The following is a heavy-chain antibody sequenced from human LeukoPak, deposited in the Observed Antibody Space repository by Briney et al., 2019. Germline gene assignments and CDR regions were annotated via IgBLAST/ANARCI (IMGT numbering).Heavy chain of an antibody. Sequence: ASVKVSCKASGSTFTDYDISWVRQATGQGLEWMGWINPNSGNPGYEQQFQGRVTFTRDTSVSTAYMELSGLRSEDTAVYYCARSHGSGSSDAFDIWGQGTMVTVSS. CDR3: ARSHGSGSSDAFDI. CDR1: GSTFTDYD. D-gene: IGHD3-10*01. V-gene: IGHV1-8*03. CDR2: INPNSGNP. J-gene: IGHJ3*02.